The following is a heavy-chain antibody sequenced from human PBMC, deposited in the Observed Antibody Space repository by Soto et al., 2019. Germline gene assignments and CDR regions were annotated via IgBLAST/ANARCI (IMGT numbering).Heavy chain of an antibody. Sequence: GGALRLSCAPSGYTFSNYWMHWVRQAPGMGLVWVSRIDNDGRITNYADSVMGRFTICRDNAKDTLYLQRDSLSAEDTAVYYCGRDLGSASSNWGPRTLVTVSS. CDR1: GYTFSNYW. D-gene: IGHD3-10*01. CDR2: IDNDGRIT. J-gene: IGHJ4*02. CDR3: GRDLGSASSN. V-gene: IGHV3-74*01.